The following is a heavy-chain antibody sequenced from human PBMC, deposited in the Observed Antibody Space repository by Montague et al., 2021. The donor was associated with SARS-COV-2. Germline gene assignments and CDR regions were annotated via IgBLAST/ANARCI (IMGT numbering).Heavy chain of an antibody. V-gene: IGHV4-34*01. CDR1: DGSFSGYY. Sequence: SETLSLTCAVYDGSFSGYYWYWIRQPPGKGLEWIGEISHGGTTNXNPSPKSRATISLDKSKSQFSLKLTSVTAADTATYYCGRGRKVVPWFRYYDMDVWGQGTTVTVSS. CDR2: ISHGGTT. CDR3: GRGRKVVPWFRYYDMDV. D-gene: IGHD1-14*01. J-gene: IGHJ6*02.